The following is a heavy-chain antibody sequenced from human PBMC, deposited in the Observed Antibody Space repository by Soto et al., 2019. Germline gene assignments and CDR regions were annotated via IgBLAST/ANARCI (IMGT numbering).Heavy chain of an antibody. CDR1: GNTFSNYY. CDR2: INPSGGHT. J-gene: IGHJ4*02. D-gene: IGHD2-21*02. Sequence: QVQLVQSGAEVKKPGASVKVSCKASGNTFSNYYIHWVRQAPGQGLEWMGTINPSGGHTTYAQKFLGRVTMTRYTSTSTLYMEVTRLRSEDTAVYYCARGGHVVVVTAAFDYWGQGTLVTVSS. V-gene: IGHV1-46*03. CDR3: ARGGHVVVVTAAFDY.